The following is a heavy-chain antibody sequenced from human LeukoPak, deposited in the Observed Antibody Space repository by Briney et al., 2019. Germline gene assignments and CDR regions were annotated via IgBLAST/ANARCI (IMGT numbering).Heavy chain of an antibody. D-gene: IGHD3-22*01. CDR1: GGSISSYY. CDR3: ATALGSSGYYFEAQLRN. Sequence: PSETLSLTCTVSGGSISSYYWSWIRQPPGKGLEWIGYIYYGGSTNYNPSLKSRVTISVDTSKNQFSLKLSSVTAADTAVYYCATALGSSGYYFEAQLRNWGQGTLVTVSS. CDR2: IYYGGST. J-gene: IGHJ4*02. V-gene: IGHV4-59*01.